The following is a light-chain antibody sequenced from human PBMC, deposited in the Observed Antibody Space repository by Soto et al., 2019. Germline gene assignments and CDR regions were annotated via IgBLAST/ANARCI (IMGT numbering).Light chain of an antibody. Sequence: EIVMTQSPATLSVSPGERVTLSCRASQSVGSNLAWYQKKPGQAPRLLIYSAATRATGIPARFRGSGSGTEFTLTISSLQSEDFGFYYCKQYTKRWTFGQGTKAEIK. CDR1: QSVGSN. V-gene: IGKV3-15*01. CDR3: KQYTKRWT. CDR2: SAA. J-gene: IGKJ1*01.